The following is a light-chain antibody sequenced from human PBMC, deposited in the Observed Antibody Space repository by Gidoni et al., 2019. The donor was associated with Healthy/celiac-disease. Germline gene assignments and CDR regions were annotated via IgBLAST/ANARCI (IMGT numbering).Light chain of an antibody. CDR3: QQYGSSLGIT. CDR1: QSVSSSY. Sequence: EIVLTQSPGTLSLSPGERATLSCRASQSVSSSYLAWYQQKPGQAPRLLIYGASSRATGIPDRCSGSGSGTDFPLTISRLEPEDLAVYYCQQYGSSLGITFGQGTRLEIK. J-gene: IGKJ5*01. V-gene: IGKV3-20*01. CDR2: GAS.